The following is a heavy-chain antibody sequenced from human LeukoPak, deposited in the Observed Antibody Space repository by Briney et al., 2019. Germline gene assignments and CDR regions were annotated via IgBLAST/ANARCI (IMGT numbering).Heavy chain of an antibody. D-gene: IGHD3-22*01. V-gene: IGHV1-69*04. CDR2: IIPILGIA. CDR1: GGTFSSYA. Sequence: SVKVSCKTSGGTFSSYAITWVRQAPGQGLEWMGRIIPILGIANYAQKFQGRVTITADKSTSTAYMELSSLRSEDTAVYYCAVQITDYYDSSGYYRTRDYGAQGPLVTFSS. CDR3: AVQITDYYDSSGYYRTRDY. J-gene: IGHJ4*02.